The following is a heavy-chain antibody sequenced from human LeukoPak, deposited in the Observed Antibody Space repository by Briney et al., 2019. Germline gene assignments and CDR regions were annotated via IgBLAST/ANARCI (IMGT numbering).Heavy chain of an antibody. V-gene: IGHV3-23*01. CDR2: ISGSGGST. CDR3: AKDRGPYSGYDSFFDF. J-gene: IGHJ4*02. CDR1: GFIFSSYA. Sequence: GGSLRLSCAASGFIFSSYAMSWVRQAPGKGLGWVSGISGSGGSTYYSDSVKGRFTISRDNSKNTLFLQMNSLRAEDTAVYYCAKDRGPYSGYDSFFDFWGQGTRVTVSS. D-gene: IGHD5-12*01.